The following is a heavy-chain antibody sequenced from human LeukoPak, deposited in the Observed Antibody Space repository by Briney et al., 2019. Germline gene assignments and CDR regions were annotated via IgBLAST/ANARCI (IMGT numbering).Heavy chain of an antibody. CDR2: INPNSGDT. V-gene: IGHV1-2*06. Sequence: ASVKVSCKASGYTFTDYHIHRVRQAPGQGLEWMGRINPNSGDTNYAQMFQGRVTMTRDTSIRTAYMELSRLRSDDTAVYYCARVSSGWHGFNYWGQGTLVTVSS. CDR3: ARVSSGWHGFNY. CDR1: GYTFTDYH. J-gene: IGHJ4*02. D-gene: IGHD6-19*01.